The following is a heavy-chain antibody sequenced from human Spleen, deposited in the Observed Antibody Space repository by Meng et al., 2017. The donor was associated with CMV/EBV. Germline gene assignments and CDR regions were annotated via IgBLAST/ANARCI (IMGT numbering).Heavy chain of an antibody. V-gene: IGHV4-30-4*08. Sequence: YSLSWLRQPPGKGLEWIGYIYYSGSTYYNPSLKSRVTISVDTSKNQFSLKLSSVTAADTAVYYCARASDYDFWSGYYGPYNWFDPWGQGTLVTVSS. CDR1: YS. J-gene: IGHJ5*02. D-gene: IGHD3-3*01. CDR2: IYYSGST. CDR3: ARASDYDFWSGYYGPYNWFDP.